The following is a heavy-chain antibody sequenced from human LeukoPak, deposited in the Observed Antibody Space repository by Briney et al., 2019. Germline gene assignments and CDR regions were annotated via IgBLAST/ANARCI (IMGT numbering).Heavy chain of an antibody. D-gene: IGHD3-10*01. CDR3: ARSVRRLYGSGRSNWFDP. J-gene: IGHJ5*02. Sequence: SETLSLTCTVSGYSISSGYYWGWIRQPAGKGLEWIGHMYTSGTTNYNPSLKSRVTMSVDTSKNQFSLKLSSVTAADTAVYYCARSVRRLYGSGRSNWFDPWGQGTLVTVSS. CDR2: MYTSGTT. V-gene: IGHV4-4*07. CDR1: GYSISSGYY.